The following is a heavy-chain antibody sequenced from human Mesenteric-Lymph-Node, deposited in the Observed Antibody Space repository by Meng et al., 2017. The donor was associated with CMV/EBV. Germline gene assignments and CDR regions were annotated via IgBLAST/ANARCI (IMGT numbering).Heavy chain of an antibody. J-gene: IGHJ4*02. Sequence: GESLKISCAASGFTFSNAWMTWVRQAPGKGLEWLGRIKSKTDGGTTDYAAPVKGRLTISRDDSKNTLYLQMNSLKTEDTAVYYCTTDPAVAYFDYWGQGTLVTVSS. CDR3: TTDPAVAYFDY. V-gene: IGHV3-15*01. CDR1: GFTFSNAW. CDR2: IKSKTDGGTT. D-gene: IGHD6-19*01.